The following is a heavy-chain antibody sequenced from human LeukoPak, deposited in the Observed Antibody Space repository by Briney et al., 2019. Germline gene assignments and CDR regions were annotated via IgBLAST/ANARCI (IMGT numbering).Heavy chain of an antibody. CDR2: INPISGGT. Sequence: ASVKVSCKTSGYTFTGYYIHWVRQAPGRGLEWMGWINPISGGTNYAQKFQDRVTMTGATSISTAYMELSRLRSDDTAIYYCARDREHYFDYWGQGTLVTVSS. CDR1: GYTFTGYY. V-gene: IGHV1-2*02. J-gene: IGHJ4*02. D-gene: IGHD1-26*01. CDR3: ARDREHYFDY.